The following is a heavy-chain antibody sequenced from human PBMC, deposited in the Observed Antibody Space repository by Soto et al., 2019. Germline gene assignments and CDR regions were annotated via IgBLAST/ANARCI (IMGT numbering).Heavy chain of an antibody. CDR2: INPATGAA. V-gene: IGHV1-2*02. CDR3: ARGGGVGVAGSAAFDM. Sequence: QLHLVQSGAVVKKPGASVTVSCSASGYPVTAYYMHWVRQAPGRGLEWMGGINPATGAAKDTKTFPGRVTMNRDTSPSKVFQEMSGLKSEDTAVFYCARGGGVGVAGSAAFDMWGQGTLVTVSS. J-gene: IGHJ3*02. D-gene: IGHD3-3*01. CDR1: GYPVTAYY.